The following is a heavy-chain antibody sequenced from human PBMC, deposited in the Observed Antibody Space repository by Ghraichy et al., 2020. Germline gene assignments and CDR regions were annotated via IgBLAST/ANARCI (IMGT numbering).Heavy chain of an antibody. V-gene: IGHV3-15*01. D-gene: IGHD1-26*01. CDR1: GFTFKTAW. J-gene: IGHJ5*02. CDR3: SKGRVGASTSWFDP. CDR2: IKSNNDGGTT. Sequence: LSLTCEASGFTFKTAWMIWVRQAPGKGLEWVGSIKSNNDGGTTDYGAPVKGRFTILRADSKNTLYLQMNSLKTEDTAEYYCSKGRVGASTSWFDPWGPGTLLIFSP.